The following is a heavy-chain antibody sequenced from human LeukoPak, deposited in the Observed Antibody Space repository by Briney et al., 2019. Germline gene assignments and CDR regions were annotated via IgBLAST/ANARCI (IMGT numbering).Heavy chain of an antibody. CDR3: AREDYGGKSGTYFDY. J-gene: IGHJ4*02. CDR2: TYYRSKWYN. Sequence: SQTLSLTCAISGDSVSSSSAACNWIRQSPSRGLEWLGRTYYRSKWYNDYAVSVRSRITVNPDTSRNQFSLQLNSVTPEDTAVYYCAREDYGGKSGTYFDYWGQGTLVTVSS. CDR1: GDSVSSSSAA. V-gene: IGHV6-1*01. D-gene: IGHD4-23*01.